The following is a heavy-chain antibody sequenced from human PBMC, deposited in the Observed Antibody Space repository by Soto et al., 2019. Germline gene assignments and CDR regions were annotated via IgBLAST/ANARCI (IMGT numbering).Heavy chain of an antibody. D-gene: IGHD4-4*01. V-gene: IGHV3-64*01. J-gene: IGHJ4*02. CDR3: ASSRDGYSFDY. CDR1: GFTFSNYA. Sequence: EVQLVESGGGLVQPGGSLRLSCAASGFTFSNYAMHWVRQAPGKGLEYVSTISSNGGSTYYASSVKGRLTISRDNSKNTLYLQMGSLRAEDMAVYYCASSRDGYSFDYWGQGTLVTVSS. CDR2: ISSNGGST.